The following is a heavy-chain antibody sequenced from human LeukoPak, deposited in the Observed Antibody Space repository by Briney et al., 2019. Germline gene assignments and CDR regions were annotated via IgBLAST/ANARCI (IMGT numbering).Heavy chain of an antibody. CDR2: INPNSGGT. V-gene: IGHV1-2*02. J-gene: IGHJ4*02. CDR1: GYTFTGYY. Sequence: ASVKVSCKASGYTFTGYYMHWVRQAPGQGLEWMGWINPNSGGTNYAQKFQGRVTMTRDTSISTAYMELSRLRSDDTAVYFCARSGHGSSWYGGPVEVGYWGQGTLVTVSS. CDR3: ARSGHGSSWYGGPVEVGY. D-gene: IGHD6-13*01.